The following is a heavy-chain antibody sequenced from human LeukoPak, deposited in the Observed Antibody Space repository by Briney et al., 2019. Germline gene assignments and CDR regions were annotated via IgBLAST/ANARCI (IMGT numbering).Heavy chain of an antibody. D-gene: IGHD4-23*01. CDR2: IWPGDSDT. J-gene: IGHJ4*02. V-gene: IGHV5-51*01. CDR1: GYNFTTNW. Sequence: GESLKISCTGSGYNFTTNWIGCVRQMPGKGLEWMGMIWPGDSDTRYSPSFPGQVSISADKAKNTAFLQWSSLKASDTAKYFCTRLGSTTVVPDFWGQGTLVTVSS. CDR3: TRLGSTTVVPDF.